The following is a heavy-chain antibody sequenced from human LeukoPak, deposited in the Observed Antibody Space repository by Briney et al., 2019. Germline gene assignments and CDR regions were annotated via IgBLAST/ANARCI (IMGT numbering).Heavy chain of an antibody. CDR3: ARQEIGLRSFDP. Sequence: SETLSLTCAVSGGSISSTNWWSWVRQPPGKGLEWIGEIYHSGSTNYNPSLKSRVTISVDKSKNQFSLNLSSVTAADTAVYYCARQEIGLRSFDPWGQGTQVTVSS. CDR2: IYHSGST. V-gene: IGHV4-4*02. CDR1: GGSISSTNW. J-gene: IGHJ5*02. D-gene: IGHD3/OR15-3a*01.